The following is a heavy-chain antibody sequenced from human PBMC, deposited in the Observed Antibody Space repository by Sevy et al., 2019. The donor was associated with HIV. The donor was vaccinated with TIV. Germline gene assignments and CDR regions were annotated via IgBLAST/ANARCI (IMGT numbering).Heavy chain of an antibody. V-gene: IGHV3-23*01. CDR1: GFTFSSYA. J-gene: IGHJ4*02. CDR2: ISHSGDST. Sequence: GGSLRLSCTSSGFTFSSYAMNWVRQAPWKGLEWVSTISHSGDSTYYADSVNGRFTISRDNSENTLYLQMNSLRAEDTALYYCARDPGYSSGWYGPHFDYWGQGALVTVSS. D-gene: IGHD6-19*01. CDR3: ARDPGYSSGWYGPHFDY.